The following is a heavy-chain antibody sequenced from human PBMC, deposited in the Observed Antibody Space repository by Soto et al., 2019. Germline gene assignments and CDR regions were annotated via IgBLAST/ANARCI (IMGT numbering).Heavy chain of an antibody. CDR1: GGSISSYD. CDR2: IYYSGST. Sequence: LSLTCTVAGGSISSYDWSWIRQPPGKGLEWIGYIYYSGSTNHNPSLKSRVTISVDTSKSQFSLNLTSVTAADTAVYYCARKLAGSPRFFDYWGQGGLVTVSS. V-gene: IGHV4-59*01. J-gene: IGHJ4*02. CDR3: ARKLAGSPRFFDY. D-gene: IGHD1-1*01.